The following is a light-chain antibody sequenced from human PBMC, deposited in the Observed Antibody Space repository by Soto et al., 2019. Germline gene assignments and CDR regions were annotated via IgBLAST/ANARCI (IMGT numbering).Light chain of an antibody. CDR2: GAS. J-gene: IGKJ1*01. CDR3: QQYGASLWT. Sequence: IVLTQSPGTLSLSPGDTATLSCRASQNIVTNYLAWYHQRPGQAPRPLMFGASRRATGVPDRFTGSGSGTDFTLSIDRLEPEDSGVYFFQQYGASLWTFGQGTKVEIK. V-gene: IGKV3-20*01. CDR1: QNIVTNY.